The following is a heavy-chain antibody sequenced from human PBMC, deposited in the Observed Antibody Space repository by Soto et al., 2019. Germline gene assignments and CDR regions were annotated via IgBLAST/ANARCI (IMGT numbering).Heavy chain of an antibody. J-gene: IGHJ4*02. Sequence: QVQLVESGGGVVQPGRSLRLSCAASGFTFSSYGMHWVRQAPGTGLEWVAVIWYDGSNKYYADSVKGRFTISRDNSKNTLYLQMNSLRAEDTAVYYCARDLRIFGVVNPDYWGQGTLVTVSS. CDR2: IWYDGSNK. CDR3: ARDLRIFGVVNPDY. V-gene: IGHV3-33*01. D-gene: IGHD3-3*01. CDR1: GFTFSSYG.